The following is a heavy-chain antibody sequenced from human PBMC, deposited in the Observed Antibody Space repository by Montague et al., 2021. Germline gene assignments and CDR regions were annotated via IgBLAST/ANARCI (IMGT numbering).Heavy chain of an antibody. J-gene: IGHJ6*03. V-gene: IGHV3-74*01. Sequence: SLRLSCAASGFTFRSYWMHWVRQAPGKGLVRVSRIKSDGLIAIYADSVKGRFTISRDNAKDTLHLQMNSLRAEDTATYYCARGGLRNYYYYMDVWGKGTTVTVSS. CDR3: ARGGLRNYYYYMDV. CDR1: GFTFRSYW. CDR2: IKSDGLIA. D-gene: IGHD3-16*01.